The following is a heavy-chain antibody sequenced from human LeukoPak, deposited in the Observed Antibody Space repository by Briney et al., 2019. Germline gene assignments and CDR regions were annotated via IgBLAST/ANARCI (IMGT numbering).Heavy chain of an antibody. CDR1: GFTFISNW. J-gene: IGHJ4*02. V-gene: IGHV3-7*01. Sequence: GGSLRLSCAASGFTFISNWMSWVRQAPGKGREWVANIKYDGSEKYYVDSVKGRFTISRDNAKNSLYLQMNSLRAEDTAVYYCARDIEAAGLFLDYWGQGTLVTVSS. CDR3: ARDIEAAGLFLDY. CDR2: IKYDGSEK. D-gene: IGHD6-13*01.